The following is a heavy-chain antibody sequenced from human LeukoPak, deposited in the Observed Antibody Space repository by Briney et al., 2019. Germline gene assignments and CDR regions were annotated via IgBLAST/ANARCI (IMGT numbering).Heavy chain of an antibody. J-gene: IGHJ3*02. V-gene: IGHV3-11*04. CDR3: ARTDIVVVPAAHDNAFDI. CDR1: GFTFSDYY. CDR2: ISSSGSTI. D-gene: IGHD2-2*01. Sequence: GGSLRLSCAASGFTFSDYYMSWIRQALGKGLEWVSYISSSGSTIHYADSVKGRFTISRGNAKNSLYLQMNSLRAEDTAVYYCARTDIVVVPAAHDNAFDIWGQGTMVTVSS.